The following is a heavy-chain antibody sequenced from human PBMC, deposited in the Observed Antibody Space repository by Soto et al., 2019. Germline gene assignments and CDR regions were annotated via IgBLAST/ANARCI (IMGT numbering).Heavy chain of an antibody. CDR1: VFTLTTYT. D-gene: IGHD3-10*01. J-gene: IGHJ6*02. CDR3: VRERGLSSFYGMDV. CDR2: ITSSSGHI. Sequence: GGSLRLSCESSVFTLTTYTMNWVRQASGKGLEWVSSITSSSGHIYYADSVKGRFTISRDNARNSLYLQMNSLRAEDTAVYYCVRERGLSSFYGMDVWGQGTTVTVSS. V-gene: IGHV3-21*01.